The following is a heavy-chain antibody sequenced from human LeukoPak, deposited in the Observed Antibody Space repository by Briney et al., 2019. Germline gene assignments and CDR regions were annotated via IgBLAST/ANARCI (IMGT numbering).Heavy chain of an antibody. CDR1: GYTFTSYG. CDR3: ARACGGDCFYYFDY. CDR2: ISAYNGNT. Sequence: ASVEVSCKASGYTFTSYGISWVRQAPGQGLEWMGWISAYNGNTNYAQKLQGRVTMTTDTSTSTAYMELRSLRSDDTAVYYCARACGGDCFYYFDYWGQGTLVTVSS. V-gene: IGHV1-18*01. D-gene: IGHD2-21*01. J-gene: IGHJ4*02.